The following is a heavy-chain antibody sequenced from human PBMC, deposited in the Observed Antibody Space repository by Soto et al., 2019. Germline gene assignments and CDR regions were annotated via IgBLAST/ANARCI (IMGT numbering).Heavy chain of an antibody. D-gene: IGHD3-3*01. V-gene: IGHV3-23*01. Sequence: GGSLRLSCAASGFAFSNYAMTWVRQAPGKGLEWVSAISGNGATTYHADSVKGRSTISRDNSKNTLYLQMNSLRVDDTAVYYCAKRSADFRTGETYYFDYWGQGTQVTVSS. CDR2: ISGNGATT. CDR1: GFAFSNYA. CDR3: AKRSADFRTGETYYFDY. J-gene: IGHJ4*02.